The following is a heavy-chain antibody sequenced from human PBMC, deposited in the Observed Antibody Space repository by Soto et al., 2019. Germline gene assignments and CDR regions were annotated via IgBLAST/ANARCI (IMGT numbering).Heavy chain of an antibody. D-gene: IGHD3-16*02. CDR2: IYYSGST. CDR1: GGSISSSSYY. CDR3: ARQRDDYIWGSYRPEAFDI. V-gene: IGHV4-39*01. Sequence: SETLSLTCTVSGGSISSSSYYWGWIRQPPGKGLEWIGSIYYSGSTYYNPSLKSRVTISVDTSKNQFSLKLSSVTAADTAVYYCARQRDDYIWGSYRPEAFDIWGQGTMVTVSS. J-gene: IGHJ3*02.